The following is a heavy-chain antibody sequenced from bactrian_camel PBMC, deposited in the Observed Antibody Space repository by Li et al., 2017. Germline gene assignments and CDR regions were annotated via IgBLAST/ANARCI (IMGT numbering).Heavy chain of an antibody. Sequence: QVQLVESGGGSVQAGGSLRLSCAASGFKYTNYCLGWFRQAPGKERERVAGVSSPGSTYYSDSVKGRFTISRDNAKNTVYLQMNSLAFEDTALYYCTTRRQYGGSWDGGVVDFGYWGQGTQVTVS. CDR2: VSSPGST. J-gene: IGHJ6*01. V-gene: IGHV3S53*01. CDR1: GFKYTNYC. D-gene: IGHD6*01. CDR3: TTRRQYGGSWDGGVVDFGY.